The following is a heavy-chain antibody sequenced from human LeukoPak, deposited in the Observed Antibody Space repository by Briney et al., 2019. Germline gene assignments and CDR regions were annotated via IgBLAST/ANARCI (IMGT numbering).Heavy chain of an antibody. CDR1: GFTFSSYA. D-gene: IGHD5-18*01. CDR2: ISYDGSNK. J-gene: IGHJ4*02. Sequence: GGSLRLSCAASGFTFSSYAMHWVRQAPGKGLEWVAVISYDGSNKYYADSVKGRFTISRDNSKNTLYLQMNSLRAEDTALYYCARHSQYSYGFLDYWGQGTLVTVSS. CDR3: ARHSQYSYGFLDY. V-gene: IGHV3-30*04.